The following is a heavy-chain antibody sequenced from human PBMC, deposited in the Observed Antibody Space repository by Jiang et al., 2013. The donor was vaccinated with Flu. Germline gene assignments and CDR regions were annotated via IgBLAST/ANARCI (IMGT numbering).Heavy chain of an antibody. V-gene: IGHV6-1*01. CDR3: VRGAGAADY. Sequence: SQTLSLTCTISGDSVSSDSAAWNWIRQSPSRGLEWLGRAYYRSKWYIDYAMTVKSRIIITPDTSKNQFSLQLNSVTPQDTAVYYCVRGAGAADYWGQGTLVTVSS. CDR2: AYYRSKWYI. D-gene: IGHD2-15*01. J-gene: IGHJ4*02. CDR1: GDSVSSDSAA.